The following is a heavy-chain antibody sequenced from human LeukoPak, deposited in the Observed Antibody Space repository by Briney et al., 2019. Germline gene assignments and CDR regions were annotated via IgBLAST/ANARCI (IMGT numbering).Heavy chain of an antibody. Sequence: SETLSLTCTVSGYSISSGYYWGWIRQPPGKGLEWIGSIYHSGSTYYNPSLKSRVTISVDTSKNQFSLKLSSVTAADTAVYYCARDHITYVWGSYRYKGIDYWGQGTLVTVSS. J-gene: IGHJ4*02. CDR1: GYSISSGYY. CDR2: IYHSGST. V-gene: IGHV4-38-2*02. D-gene: IGHD3-16*02. CDR3: ARDHITYVWGSYRYKGIDY.